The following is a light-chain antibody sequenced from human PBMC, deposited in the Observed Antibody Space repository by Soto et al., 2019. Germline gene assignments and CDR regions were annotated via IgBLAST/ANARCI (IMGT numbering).Light chain of an antibody. CDR3: QQYGDMWK. CDR1: QTVRSGY. Sequence: EIVLTQSPGTVSLSPGERATLSCRASQTVRSGYLAWYQQKPGQAPRLLIQGASRRATGIPDSFSGSGSGTDFTLTINRLEPEDFGVYYWQQYGDMWKSGQWTKVEIK. J-gene: IGKJ1*01. CDR2: GAS. V-gene: IGKV3-20*01.